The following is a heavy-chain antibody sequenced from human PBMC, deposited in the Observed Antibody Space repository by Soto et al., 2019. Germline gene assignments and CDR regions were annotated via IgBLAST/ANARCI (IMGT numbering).Heavy chain of an antibody. CDR3: AKRSGGYSEFDY. D-gene: IGHD5-12*01. CDR1: GFSFSNFA. J-gene: IGHJ4*02. CDR2: VDYTGFYT. V-gene: IGHV3-23*01. Sequence: GGSLRLSCAASGFSFSNFAMNWVRQPPGEGLEWVSSVDYTGFYTFYAASVKGRFTISRDNSKNMVYLELNSLGAEDTAVYYCAKRSGGYSEFDYWGQGTLVTVPQ.